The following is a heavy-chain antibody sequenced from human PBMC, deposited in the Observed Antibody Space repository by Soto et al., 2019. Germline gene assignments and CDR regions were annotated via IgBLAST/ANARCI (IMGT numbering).Heavy chain of an antibody. J-gene: IGHJ6*03. CDR2: TYYRSRWYN. CDR3: AGTTSHQWYYMDV. D-gene: IGHD1-7*01. CDR1: GDSVSSNSAA. Sequence: SQTLSLTCVISGDSVSSNSAAWNWIRLSQSRGLEWLARTYYRSRWYNDYAVSVRSRITVNPDTSKNQFSLQLTSVTPEDTAVYYCAGTTSHQWYYMDVWGKGTTVTVSS. V-gene: IGHV6-1*01.